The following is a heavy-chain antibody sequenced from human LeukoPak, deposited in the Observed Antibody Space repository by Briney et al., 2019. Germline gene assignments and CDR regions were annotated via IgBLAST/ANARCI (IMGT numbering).Heavy chain of an antibody. CDR1: GYTFTNYD. CDR3: ARGLRREQQLLRAFDY. V-gene: IGHV1-8*01. D-gene: IGHD6-13*01. Sequence: GASVRVSCKASGYTFTNYDINSVRQASGQGLEWMGWMNPNSGNTGSAQKFQGRVTMTSNTSISTAYMELSSLRSEDTAVYYCARGLRREQQLLRAFDYWGQGTPVTVSS. CDR2: MNPNSGNT. J-gene: IGHJ4*02.